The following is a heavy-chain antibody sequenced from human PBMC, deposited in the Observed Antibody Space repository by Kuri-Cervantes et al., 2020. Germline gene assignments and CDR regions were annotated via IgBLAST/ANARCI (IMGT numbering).Heavy chain of an antibody. Sequence: LSLTCAASGFTFSIFGMHWVRQAPGKGLEWVAVISYDGSNEYYADSVKGRFAISRDNSKSTLYLQMNSLRPEDTAVYYCAREPALTGYFYWGQGTLVTVSS. CDR1: GFTFSIFG. CDR3: AREPALTGYFY. CDR2: ISYDGSNE. V-gene: IGHV3-30*03. D-gene: IGHD3-9*01. J-gene: IGHJ4*02.